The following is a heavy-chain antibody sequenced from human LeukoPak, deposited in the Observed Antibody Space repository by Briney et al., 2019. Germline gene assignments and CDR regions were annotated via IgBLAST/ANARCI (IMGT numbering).Heavy chain of an antibody. CDR3: ARIKGYSSSPFDH. CDR1: GFTFTDYY. D-gene: IGHD6-6*01. CDR2: ISTTSTYT. V-gene: IGHV3-11*06. J-gene: IGHJ4*02. Sequence: GGSLRLSCAASGFTFTDYYMTWLRQAPGKGLEWLSYISTTSTYTNYADSVKGRFTISRDNANNSLSLQMDSLRAEDTAVYYCARIKGYSSSPFDHWGQGILVTVSS.